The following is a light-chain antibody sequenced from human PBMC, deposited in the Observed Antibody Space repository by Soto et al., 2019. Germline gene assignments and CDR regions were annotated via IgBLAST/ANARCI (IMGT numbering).Light chain of an antibody. Sequence: EIVLTQSPGTLSLSPGERATLTCRASQTVSSNYLAWFQQRPGQAPRLLISGASSGATGIPDRFSGSGSGTDFTLTISRLEPEDFAVYYCQQYGISPTWTFGQGTKVEIK. V-gene: IGKV3-20*01. CDR2: GAS. CDR3: QQYGISPTWT. CDR1: QTVSSNY. J-gene: IGKJ1*01.